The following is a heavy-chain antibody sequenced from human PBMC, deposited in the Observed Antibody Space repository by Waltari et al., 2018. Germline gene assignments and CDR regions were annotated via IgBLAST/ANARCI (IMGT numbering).Heavy chain of an antibody. CDR1: GGSFSGYY. CDR3: ASSSGCGY. V-gene: IGHV4-34*01. D-gene: IGHD6-19*01. CDR2: INHSGST. Sequence: QVQLQQWGAGLLKPSETLSLTCAVYGGSFSGYYWSWIRQPPGKGLEWIGEINHSGSTNYNPSLKSRVPISVDTSKNQFSLKLSSVTAADTAVYYCASSSGCGYWGQGTLVTVSS. J-gene: IGHJ4*02.